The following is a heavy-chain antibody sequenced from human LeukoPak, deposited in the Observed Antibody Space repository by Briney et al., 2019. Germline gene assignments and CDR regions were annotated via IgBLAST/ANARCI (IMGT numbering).Heavy chain of an antibody. J-gene: IGHJ4*02. V-gene: IGHV3-23*01. CDR2: ISGSGGST. CDR3: AAVSGYSYGYPDY. D-gene: IGHD5-18*01. Sequence: GGSLRLSCAASGFTFSSYAMSWVRQAPGKGLEWVSAISGSGGSTYYADSVKGRFTISRDNSKNTLYLQMNSLRAEDTAVYYCAAVSGYSYGYPDYWGQGTLVTVSS. CDR1: GFTFSSYA.